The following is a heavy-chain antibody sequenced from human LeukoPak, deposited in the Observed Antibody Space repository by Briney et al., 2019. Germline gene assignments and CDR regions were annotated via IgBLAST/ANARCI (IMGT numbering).Heavy chain of an antibody. CDR1: GFTVSSYA. CDR2: ISGSGGST. D-gene: IGHD6-6*01. J-gene: IGHJ4*02. V-gene: IGHV3-23*01. Sequence: GGSLRLSCAASGFTVSSYAMSWVRQAPGKGLEWVSAISGSGGSTYYADSVKGRFTISRDNSKNTLYLQMNSLRAEDTAVYYCAKDDDIEQLVGYFDYWGQGTLVTVSS. CDR3: AKDDDIEQLVGYFDY.